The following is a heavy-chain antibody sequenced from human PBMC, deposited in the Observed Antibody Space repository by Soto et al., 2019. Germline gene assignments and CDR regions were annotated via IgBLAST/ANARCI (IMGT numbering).Heavy chain of an antibody. D-gene: IGHD3-10*01. CDR1: GFTFGNSA. CDR2: VSGTGGAA. Sequence: GGSLTLSCTAPGFTFGNSALNWLRQAPGKGLEWIAAVSGTGGAANYADSVKGRFTISRANSRNTLFLQMNSLRVDDTAIYHCAKPEEVVRGFDYWGLLTLVTVSS. CDR3: AKPEEVVRGFDY. J-gene: IGHJ4*02. V-gene: IGHV3-23*01.